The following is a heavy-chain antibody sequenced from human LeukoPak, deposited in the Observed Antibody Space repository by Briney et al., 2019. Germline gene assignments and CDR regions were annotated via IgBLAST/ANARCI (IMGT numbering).Heavy chain of an antibody. V-gene: IGHV4-4*09. CDR2: IYNDGNT. J-gene: IGHJ6*03. Sequence: SATPSLTCRVSGGSLSSYYSRWILQPPGHGLESLAFIYNDGNTTYNPSLKSRVTISVDTSSNQFSLKLSSVTAADTAVYFCAKTGNGYDPLYYYYYLDVWGKGTTVTVSS. CDR3: AKTGNGYDPLYYYYYLDV. D-gene: IGHD5-12*01. CDR1: GGSLSSYY.